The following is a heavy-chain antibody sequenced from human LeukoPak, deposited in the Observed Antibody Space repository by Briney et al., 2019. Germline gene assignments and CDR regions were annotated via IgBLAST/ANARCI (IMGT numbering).Heavy chain of an antibody. CDR2: IYYSGST. V-gene: IGHV4-39*01. J-gene: IGHJ4*02. D-gene: IGHD2-2*01. CDR3: ASRGVVLPADY. Sequence: SETLSLTCTVSGGSISSSSYYWGWIRQPPGKGLEWIGSIYYSGSTYYNPSLKSRVTISVDTSKNQFSLKLSSVTAADTAVYYCASRGVVLPADYWGQGTLVTVSS. CDR1: GGSISSSSYY.